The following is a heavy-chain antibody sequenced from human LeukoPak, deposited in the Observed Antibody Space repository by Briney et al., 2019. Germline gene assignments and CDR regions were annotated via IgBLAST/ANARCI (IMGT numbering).Heavy chain of an antibody. CDR2: ISTSGNT. CDR1: GGSISDYY. CDR3: ARARVCSNGVCPYYYYYYMDV. V-gene: IGHV4-4*07. J-gene: IGHJ6*03. Sequence: SETLSLTCTVSGGSISDYYWSWIRQPAGKGLEWIGRISTSGNTDYDSSLRSRVTISVDKSQNQFSLNLSSVTAADTAVYYCARARVCSNGVCPYYYYYYMDVWGKGTTVTVSS. D-gene: IGHD2-8*01.